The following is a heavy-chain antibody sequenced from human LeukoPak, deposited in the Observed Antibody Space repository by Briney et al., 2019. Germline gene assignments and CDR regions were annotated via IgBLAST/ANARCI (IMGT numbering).Heavy chain of an antibody. Sequence: SETLSLTCTVSGGSISSSSYYWGWIRQPPGKGLEWIGTIYYSGSTYYNPSLKSRVTISVDTPKNQFSLKLSSVTAADTAVYYCASRSSIWSGYQDTLYYFDSWGQGTLVTVSS. CDR3: ASRSSIWSGYQDTLYYFDS. CDR1: GGSISSSSYY. J-gene: IGHJ4*02. CDR2: IYYSGST. D-gene: IGHD3-3*01. V-gene: IGHV4-39*07.